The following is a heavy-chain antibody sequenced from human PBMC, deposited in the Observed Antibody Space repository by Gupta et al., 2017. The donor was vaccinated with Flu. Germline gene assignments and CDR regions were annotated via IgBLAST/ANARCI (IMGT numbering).Heavy chain of an antibody. V-gene: IGHV4-4*02. CDR2: IHHSGGT. CDR3: ARLWGHCSTTSCYTILDGFDI. Sequence: QVQLRESGPGLVKPSGTLSLTCALSGGSSSTTNWWGWVRQSPGKGLEWIGEIHHSGGTNYNPSYKRRLTIALDKSSNHFSLTLTSVTAADTAMYFCARLWGHCSTTSCYTILDGFDIWGQGTLVTVSS. J-gene: IGHJ3*02. CDR1: GGSSSTTNW. D-gene: IGHD2-2*01.